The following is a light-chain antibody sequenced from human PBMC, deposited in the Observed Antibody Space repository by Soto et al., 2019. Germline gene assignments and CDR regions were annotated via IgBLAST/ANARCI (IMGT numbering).Light chain of an antibody. CDR2: GAS. CDR3: QQHSHWPPWT. V-gene: IGKV3-11*01. Sequence: EVVLTQSPATLSLSPGERATLSCRASQNVRTFLDWYQQKPGQAPRLLIYGASNRATGIPARFSGSGSGTDFTLTISSLEPEDFAVYYCQQHSHWPPWTFGQETRAEIQ. J-gene: IGKJ1*01. CDR1: QNVRTF.